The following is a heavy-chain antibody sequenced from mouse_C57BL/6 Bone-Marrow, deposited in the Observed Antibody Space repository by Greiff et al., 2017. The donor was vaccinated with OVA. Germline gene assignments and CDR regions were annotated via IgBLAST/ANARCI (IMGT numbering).Heavy chain of an antibody. V-gene: IGHV5-4*01. Sequence: EVQLVESGGGLVKPGGSLKLSCAASGFTFSSYAMSWVRQTPEKRLEWVATISDGGSYTYYPDNVKGRFTISRDNAKNNLYLQLRHLKSEDTAMYYCSRESLYGSKGYWGQGTTLTVSS. J-gene: IGHJ2*01. D-gene: IGHD1-1*01. CDR3: SRESLYGSKGY. CDR2: ISDGGSYT. CDR1: GFTFSSYA.